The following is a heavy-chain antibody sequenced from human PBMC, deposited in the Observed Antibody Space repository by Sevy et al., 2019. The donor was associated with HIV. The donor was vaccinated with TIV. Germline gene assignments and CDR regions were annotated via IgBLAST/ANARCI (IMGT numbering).Heavy chain of an antibody. CDR2: ISGNGGST. J-gene: IGHJ4*02. D-gene: IGHD3-3*01. CDR3: AGGFWSGFDY. V-gene: IGHV3-23*01. CDR1: GFIFNSYV. Sequence: GGSLRLSCAASGFIFNSYVMSWVRQAPGKGLEWVSSISGNGGSTYYTDSVKGRFTISRDNSRNMLDLEMNSLRDDDTAVYYCAGGFWSGFDYWGQGALVTVSS.